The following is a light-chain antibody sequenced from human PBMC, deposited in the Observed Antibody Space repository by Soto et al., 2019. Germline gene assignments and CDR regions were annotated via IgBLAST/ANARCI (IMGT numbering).Light chain of an antibody. Sequence: VVMTQSPLSLPVTLGQPASISCRSSESLVATDGITYLNWFHQRPGQSPRRLIYKVSDRDSGVPDRFRGSGSGTDFTLRISRVEAEDVGIYYCMQGTHWPRTFGQGTKVDIK. CDR3: MQGTHWPRT. CDR2: KVS. J-gene: IGKJ1*01. CDR1: ESLVATDGITY. V-gene: IGKV2-30*01.